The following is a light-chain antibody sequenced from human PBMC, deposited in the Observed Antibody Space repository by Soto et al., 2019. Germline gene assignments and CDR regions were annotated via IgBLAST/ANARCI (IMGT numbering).Light chain of an antibody. CDR2: AAS. V-gene: IGKV1-9*01. CDR3: PQLNSYPLA. CDR1: QGISSY. Sequence: DNKLTQSPSSLSASVGDRVTITCRASQGISSYLAWYQQKPGKAPKLLIYAASTLQSGVPSRFSGSGSGTDFTLTISSLQTEDFATYYCPQLNSYPLAFGGGTKMDI. J-gene: IGKJ4*01.